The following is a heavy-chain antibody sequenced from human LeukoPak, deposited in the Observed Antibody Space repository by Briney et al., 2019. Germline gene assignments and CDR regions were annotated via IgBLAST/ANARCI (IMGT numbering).Heavy chain of an antibody. CDR3: ARVADGAQDYFDY. J-gene: IGHJ4*02. CDR1: GGSISSGDYY. CDR2: VYYSGST. Sequence: SETLSLTCTVPGGSISSGDYYWSWLRQPPGKGLEWIGYVYYSGSTYYNPSLKSRVTISVDTSKNQFSLKLSSVTAADTAVYYCARVADGAQDYFDYWGQGTLVTVSS. V-gene: IGHV4-30-4*01. D-gene: IGHD4-17*01.